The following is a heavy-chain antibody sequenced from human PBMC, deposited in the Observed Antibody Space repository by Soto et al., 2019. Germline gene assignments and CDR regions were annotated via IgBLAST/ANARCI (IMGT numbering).Heavy chain of an antibody. J-gene: IGHJ6*03. CDR2: IRSKTNNSAT. V-gene: IGHV3-73*01. Sequence: EVQLLESGGGLVQPGGSLKLACLASGFPLSDSAIHWVRKASGKGLEWVGRIRSKTNNSATTYGAPGRGRFTLSRDDSKNTEYLQMNNLESEDAAVYYCTRHAGGQVEHSFYYSFMDVWGKGTTVSV. D-gene: IGHD2-15*01. CDR1: GFPLSDSA. CDR3: TRHAGGQVEHSFYYSFMDV.